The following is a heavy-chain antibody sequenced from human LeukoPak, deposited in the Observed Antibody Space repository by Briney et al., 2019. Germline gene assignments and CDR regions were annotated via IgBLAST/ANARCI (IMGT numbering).Heavy chain of an antibody. J-gene: IGHJ3*02. CDR2: ISSSSSYI. D-gene: IGHD5-18*01. CDR3: ARPGYSYGYAFAFDI. CDR1: GFTFSNYW. Sequence: GGSLRLSCAASGFTFSNYWMTWVRQAPGKGLEWVSSISSSSSYIYYADSVKGRFTISRDNAKNSLYLQMNSLRAEDTAVYYCARPGYSYGYAFAFDIWGQGTMVTVSS. V-gene: IGHV3-21*01.